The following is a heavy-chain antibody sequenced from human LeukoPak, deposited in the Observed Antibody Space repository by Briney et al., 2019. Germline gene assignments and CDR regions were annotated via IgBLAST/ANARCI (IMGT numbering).Heavy chain of an antibody. V-gene: IGHV3-21*01. CDR3: ARDLKPAIAAAGTDVYMGV. CDR2: ISSSSSYI. D-gene: IGHD6-13*01. J-gene: IGHJ6*03. CDR1: GFTFSSYS. Sequence: GGSLRLSCAASGFTFSSYSMNWVRQAPGKGLEWVSSISSSSSYIYYADSVKGRFTISRDNAKNSLYLQMNSLRAEDTAVYYCARDLKPAIAAAGTDVYMGVWGKGTTVTVSS.